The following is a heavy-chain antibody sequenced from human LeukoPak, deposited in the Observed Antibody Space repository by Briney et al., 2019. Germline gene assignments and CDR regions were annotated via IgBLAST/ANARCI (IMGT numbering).Heavy chain of an antibody. CDR3: ARIAQQHLARHFDF. CDR1: GYSVTSYG. J-gene: IGHJ4*02. CDR2: GSACNADT. Sequence: ASVKLSCKASGYSVTSYGISWEWQALGQGLEWVIWGSACNADTTYAQKVQGRVTMTTDTSTSTAYRELRSRRSDDTAVYYCARIAQQHLARHFDFWGQGTLVTVSS. V-gene: IGHV1-18*04. D-gene: IGHD6-13*01.